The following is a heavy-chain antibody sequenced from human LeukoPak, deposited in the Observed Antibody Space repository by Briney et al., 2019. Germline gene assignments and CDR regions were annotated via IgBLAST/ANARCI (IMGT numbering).Heavy chain of an antibody. CDR2: IIPIFGTA. CDR1: GYTFTSYG. CDR3: ARERPPGDSSNWFLEGYFDI. Sequence: SVKVSCXASGYTFTSYGITWVRQAHGQGLEWMGRIIPIFGTANYAQKFQGRVTITTDESTSTAYMELSTLRSDDTAVYYCARERPPGDSSNWFLEGYFDIWGQGTLVTVSS. D-gene: IGHD6-13*01. V-gene: IGHV1-69*05. J-gene: IGHJ4*02.